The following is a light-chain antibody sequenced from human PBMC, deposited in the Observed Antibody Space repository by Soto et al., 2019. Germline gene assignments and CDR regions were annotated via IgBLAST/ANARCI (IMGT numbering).Light chain of an antibody. CDR3: QQFYNTPRT. Sequence: DIVLTPSPDSLSVSLGERASINCTSSQSVLYSINSKNYLAWYQQKPGHPPKLLIYWASTRESGVPDRFSGSGSGTDFTLTISSLQAEDVAVYYCQQFYNTPRTFGQGTKVDIK. CDR1: QSVLYSINSKNY. V-gene: IGKV4-1*01. CDR2: WAS. J-gene: IGKJ1*01.